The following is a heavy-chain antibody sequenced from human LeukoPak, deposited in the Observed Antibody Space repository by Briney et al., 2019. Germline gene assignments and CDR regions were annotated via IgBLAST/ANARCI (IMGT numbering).Heavy chain of an antibody. D-gene: IGHD3-10*01. CDR3: ARGGYYGSGNDFRFDP. V-gene: IGHV4-59*01. CDR1: GGSISSYY. CDR2: IYYNGST. Sequence: SETLSLTCTVSGGSISSYYWSWIRQPPGKGLEWIGYIYYNGSTNYNPSLKSRVTISVDTSKNQFSLKLSSVTPADTAVYYCARGGYYGSGNDFRFDPWGQGTLVTVSP. J-gene: IGHJ5*02.